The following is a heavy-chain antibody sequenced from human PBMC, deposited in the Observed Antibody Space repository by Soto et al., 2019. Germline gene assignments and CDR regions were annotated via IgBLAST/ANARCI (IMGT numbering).Heavy chain of an antibody. CDR3: ARDVYYYGSGSYYKLPFDY. CDR1: GYTFTSYG. V-gene: IGHV1-18*01. CDR2: ISAYNGNT. D-gene: IGHD3-10*01. Sequence: ASVKVSCKASGYTFTSYGISWVRQAPGQGLERMGWISAYNGNTNYAQKLQGRVTMTTDTSTSTAYMELRSLRSDDTAVYYCARDVYYYGSGSYYKLPFDYWGQGTLVTVSS. J-gene: IGHJ4*02.